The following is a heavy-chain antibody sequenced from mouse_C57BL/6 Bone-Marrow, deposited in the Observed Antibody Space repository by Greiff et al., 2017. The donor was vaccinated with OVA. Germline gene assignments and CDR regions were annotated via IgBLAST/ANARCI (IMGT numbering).Heavy chain of an antibody. CDR1: GYTFTDYY. D-gene: IGHD2-2*01. CDR3: ARRGWLRRGSYWYFDV. V-gene: IGHV1-19*01. Sequence: EVQLQQSGPVLVKPGASVKMSCKASGYTFTDYYMNWVKQSHGKSLEWIGVINPYNGGTSYNQKFKGKATLTVDKSSSTAYMELNSLTSEDSAVYYCARRGWLRRGSYWYFDVWGTGTTVTVSS. J-gene: IGHJ1*03. CDR2: INPYNGGT.